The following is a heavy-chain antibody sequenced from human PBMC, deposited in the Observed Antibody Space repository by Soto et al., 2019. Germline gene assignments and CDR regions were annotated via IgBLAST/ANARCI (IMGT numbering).Heavy chain of an antibody. J-gene: IGHJ5*02. V-gene: IGHV3-23*01. Sequence: PGGSLRLSCAASGFTFSSYAMSWVRQAPGKGLEWVSAISGSGGSTYYADSVKGRFTISRDNSKNTLYLQMNSLRAEDTAVYYCAKGPRNRWLSRRRVGFDPWGQGTLVTVSS. CDR2: ISGSGGST. D-gene: IGHD3-22*01. CDR1: GFTFSSYA. CDR3: AKGPRNRWLSRRRVGFDP.